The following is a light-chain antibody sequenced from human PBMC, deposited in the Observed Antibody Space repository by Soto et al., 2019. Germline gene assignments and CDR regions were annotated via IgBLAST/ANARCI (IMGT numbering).Light chain of an antibody. CDR3: QQRSNWPPIT. CDR1: QTISSTY. J-gene: IGKJ5*01. V-gene: IGKV3-11*01. Sequence: IVVSLSPGTLSLSPGDRATLSCRASQTISSTYLAWYQQNPGQAPRLLIYDASNRATGIPARFSGSGSGTDFTLTISSLEPEDFAVYYCQQRSNWPPITFGQGTRLEIK. CDR2: DAS.